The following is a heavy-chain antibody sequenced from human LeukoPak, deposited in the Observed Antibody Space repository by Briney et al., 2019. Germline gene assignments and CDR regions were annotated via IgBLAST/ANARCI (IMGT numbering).Heavy chain of an antibody. CDR2: ISYDGSNK. Sequence: GGSLRLSCAASGFTFSSYAMHWVRQAPGKGLEWVAVISYDGSNKYYADSVKGRFTISRDNSKNTLYLQMNSLRAEDTAVYYCARANLPYQWLASYLDYWGQGTLVTVSS. CDR1: GFTFSSYA. V-gene: IGHV3-30-3*01. D-gene: IGHD6-19*01. J-gene: IGHJ4*02. CDR3: ARANLPYQWLASYLDY.